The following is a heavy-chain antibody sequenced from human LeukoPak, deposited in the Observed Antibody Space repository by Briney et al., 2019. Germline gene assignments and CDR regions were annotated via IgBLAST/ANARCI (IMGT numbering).Heavy chain of an antibody. V-gene: IGHV1-8*03. D-gene: IGHD6-19*01. J-gene: IGHJ4*02. CDR1: GYTFTSYD. CDR2: MNPKSGNT. Sequence: ASVKVSCKASGYTFTSYDINWVRQVTGQGLEWMGWMNPKSGNTGYAQKFQGRVTITRNTSISTAYMELSRLRSDDTAVYYCARAIAVAGSDFDYWGQGTLVTVSS. CDR3: ARAIAVAGSDFDY.